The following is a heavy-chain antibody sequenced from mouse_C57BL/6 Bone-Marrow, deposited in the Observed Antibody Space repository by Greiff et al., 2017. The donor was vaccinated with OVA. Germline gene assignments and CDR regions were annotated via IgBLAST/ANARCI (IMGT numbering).Heavy chain of an antibody. CDR3: TTCTTVVARWYFDV. D-gene: IGHD1-1*01. CDR2: IYPGGGYT. CDR1: GYTFTNYW. V-gene: IGHV1-63*01. J-gene: IGHJ1*03. Sequence: QVQLQQSGAELVRPGTSVKMSCKASGYTFTNYWIGWAKQRPGHGLEWIGDIYPGGGYTNYNEKFKGKATLTADKSSSTAYMQFSSLTSEDTAVYYCTTCTTVVARWYFDVWGTGTTVTVSS.